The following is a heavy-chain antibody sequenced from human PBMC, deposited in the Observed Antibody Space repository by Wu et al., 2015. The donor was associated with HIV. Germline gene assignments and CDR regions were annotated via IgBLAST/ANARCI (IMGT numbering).Heavy chain of an antibody. D-gene: IGHD7-27*01. V-gene: IGHV1-58*02. J-gene: IGHJ2*01. Sequence: QMQLVQSGPEVKKPGTSVKVSCKASGFTFSSSAMQWVRQARGQRLEWIGWIVIGIGNTNYAQKFQERVTITRDMSTSTAYMELSSLRSEDTAVYYCATAANGGPYWNFDLWGRGTLVTVSS. CDR3: ATAANGGPYWNFDL. CDR1: GFTFSSSA. CDR2: IVIGIGNT.